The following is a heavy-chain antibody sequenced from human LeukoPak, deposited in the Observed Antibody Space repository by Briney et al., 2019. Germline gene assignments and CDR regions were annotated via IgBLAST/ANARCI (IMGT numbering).Heavy chain of an antibody. V-gene: IGHV3-20*04. Sequence: GGSLRLSCAASGFTFDDYGMSWVRQAPGKGLEWVSGINWNGGSTSYADSVKGRFTISRDNSKNTLYLQMNSLRAEDTAVYYCAKDRIAVAGFDYWGQGTLVTVSS. CDR3: AKDRIAVAGFDY. D-gene: IGHD6-19*01. CDR2: INWNGGST. J-gene: IGHJ4*02. CDR1: GFTFDDYG.